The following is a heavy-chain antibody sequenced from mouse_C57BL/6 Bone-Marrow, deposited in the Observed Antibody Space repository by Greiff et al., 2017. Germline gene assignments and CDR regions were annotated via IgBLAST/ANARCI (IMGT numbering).Heavy chain of an antibody. CDR3: ARLTTVVAYYFDY. D-gene: IGHD1-1*01. CDR1: GYTFTSYW. CDR2: IDPNSGGT. Sequence: QVQLQQPGAELVKPGASVKLSCKASGYTFTSYWMHWVKQRPGRGLEWIGRIDPNSGGTKYNEKFKGKATLTVDKPSSTAYMQRSSLTSEDSAVYYCARLTTVVAYYFDYWGQGTTLTVSS. V-gene: IGHV1-72*01. J-gene: IGHJ2*01.